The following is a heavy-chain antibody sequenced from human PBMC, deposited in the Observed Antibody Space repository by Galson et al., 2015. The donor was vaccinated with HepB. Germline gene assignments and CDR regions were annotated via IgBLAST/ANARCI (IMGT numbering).Heavy chain of an antibody. J-gene: IGHJ4*02. V-gene: IGHV3-7*03. CDR1: GFTFSSYR. CDR3: ARVDMVVTAIRN. CDR2: IKQDGSEK. Sequence: SLRLSCAASGFTFSSYRMSWVRQAPGKGLEWVANIKQDGSEKYYVDSVKGRFTISRDNAKNSLYLQMNSLRAEDTAVYYCARVDMVVTAIRNWGQGTLVTVSS. D-gene: IGHD2-21*02.